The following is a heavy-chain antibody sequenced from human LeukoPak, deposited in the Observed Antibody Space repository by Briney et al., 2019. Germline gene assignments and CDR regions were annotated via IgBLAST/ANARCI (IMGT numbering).Heavy chain of an antibody. CDR1: GDSISSYY. CDR3: ARLYSGSYSYFDY. J-gene: IGHJ4*02. Sequence: PSETLSLTCTVSGDSISSYYWSWIRQPAGKGLEWIGRIHPSGSTNYNPSLKSRVTISVDRSKNQFSLKLSSVTAADTAVYYCARLYSGSYSYFDYWGQGTLVTVSS. D-gene: IGHD1-26*01. CDR2: IHPSGST. V-gene: IGHV4-4*07.